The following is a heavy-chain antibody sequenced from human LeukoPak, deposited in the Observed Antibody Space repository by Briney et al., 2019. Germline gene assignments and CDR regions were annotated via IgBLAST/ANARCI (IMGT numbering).Heavy chain of an antibody. V-gene: IGHV3-30-3*01. D-gene: IGHD2-2*01. CDR3: ARDSGYIVVVPAAGLPDY. CDR2: ISYDGSNK. J-gene: IGHJ4*02. CDR1: GFTFSSYA. Sequence: GGSLRLSRAASGFTFSSYAMHWVRQAPGKGLEWVAVISYDGSNKYYADSVKGRFTISRDNSNNTLYLQMNSLRAEDTAVYYCARDSGYIVVVPAAGLPDYWGQGTLVTVSS.